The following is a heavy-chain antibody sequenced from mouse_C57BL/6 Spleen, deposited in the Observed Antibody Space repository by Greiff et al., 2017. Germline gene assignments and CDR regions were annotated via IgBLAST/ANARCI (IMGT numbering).Heavy chain of an antibody. V-gene: IGHV7-1*01. CDR1: GFTFSDFY. CDR3: AREGSKGAMDY. J-gene: IGHJ4*01. Sequence: EVKLMESGGGLVQSGRSLRLSCATSGFTFSDFYMEWVRQAPGKGLEWIAASRNKANDYTTEYSASVKGRFIVSRDTSQSILYLQMNALRAEDTAIYYCAREGSKGAMDYWGQGTSVTVSS. D-gene: IGHD2-5*01. CDR2: SRNKANDYTT.